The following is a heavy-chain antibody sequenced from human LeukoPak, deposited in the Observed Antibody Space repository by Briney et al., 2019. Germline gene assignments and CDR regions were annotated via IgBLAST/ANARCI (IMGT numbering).Heavy chain of an antibody. CDR2: ISSSSSYI. D-gene: IGHD6-13*01. CDR3: ARELAAAGDLAYFDY. J-gene: IGHJ4*02. Sequence: GGSLRLSCAASGFTFDDYAMHWVRQAPGKGLEWVSSISSSSSYIYYADSVKGRFTISRDNAKNSLYLQMNSLRAEDTAAYYCARELAAAGDLAYFDYWGQGTLVTVSS. CDR1: GFTFDDYA. V-gene: IGHV3-21*01.